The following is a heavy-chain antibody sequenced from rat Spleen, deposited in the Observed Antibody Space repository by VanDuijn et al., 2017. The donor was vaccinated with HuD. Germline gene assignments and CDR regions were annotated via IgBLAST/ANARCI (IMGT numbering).Heavy chain of an antibody. CDR1: GFTFSSFP. D-gene: IGHD1-1*01. J-gene: IGHJ1*01. CDR3: ATHHYYSARLPYFDC. CDR2: ISYDGSDT. Sequence: EVQLVESGGGLVQPGRSLKLSCAASGFTFSSFPMAWVRQAPTKGLEWVATISYDGSDTYYRYSVKGRFTISRDNAKSTLYLQMDSLRSEETATNHCATHHYYSARLPYFDCWGPGSMVTVSS. V-gene: IGHV5-29*01.